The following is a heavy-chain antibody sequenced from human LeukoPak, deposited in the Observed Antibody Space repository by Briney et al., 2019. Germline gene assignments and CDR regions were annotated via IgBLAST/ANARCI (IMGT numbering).Heavy chain of an antibody. CDR1: GFTFSSYS. V-gene: IGHV3-21*01. J-gene: IGHJ5*02. CDR3: ARRNWREVGGIRSSWFDP. D-gene: IGHD3-16*01. CDR2: ISSSSSYI. Sequence: KTGGSLRLSCAASGFTFSSYSMNWVRQAPGKGLEWVSSISSSSSYIYYADSVKGRFTISRDNAKKSLSLQMNSLGDQDTAVYYCARRNWREVGGIRSSWFDPWGRGTLVTVSS.